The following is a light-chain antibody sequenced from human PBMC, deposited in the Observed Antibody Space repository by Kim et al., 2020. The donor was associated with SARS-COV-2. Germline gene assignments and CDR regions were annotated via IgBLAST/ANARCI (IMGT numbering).Light chain of an antibody. CDR2: SNN. Sequence: GQRCTHSYSGSTSNIGILLVHWYRTLPGTAPKLLTSSNNQRPSGVPARLSGSKSDTSASLAISGLQSEDEADYYCAAWNDSLNGWVFGGGTQLTVL. J-gene: IGLJ3*02. CDR3: AAWNDSLNGWV. V-gene: IGLV1-44*01. CDR1: TSNIGILL.